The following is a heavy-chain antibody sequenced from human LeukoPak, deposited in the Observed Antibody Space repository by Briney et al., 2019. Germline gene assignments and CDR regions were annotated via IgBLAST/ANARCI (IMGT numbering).Heavy chain of an antibody. CDR1: GFTVSSSY. CDR2: IYSGGSA. D-gene: IGHD2-2*02. CDR3: ARGPGAAIPGYFDY. J-gene: IGHJ4*02. V-gene: IGHV3-53*01. Sequence: GGSLRLSCAASGFTVSSSYMSWVRQAPGKGLEWVSVIYSGGSAYYADSVKGRFTVSRDNSKNTLYLQMTNLRAEDTAVYYCARGPGAAIPGYFDYWGQGTLVSVSS.